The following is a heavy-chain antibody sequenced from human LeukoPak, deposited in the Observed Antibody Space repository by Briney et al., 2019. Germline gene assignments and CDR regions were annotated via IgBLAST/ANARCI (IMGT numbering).Heavy chain of an antibody. Sequence: GGSLRLSCAASGFTFSNYGMSWVRQAPGKGLEWVSAISGSGGSTYYADPVKGRFTISRDNSKNTLYLQMNSLRAEDTAVYYCASFYDILPLFDPWGQGTLVTVSS. CDR2: ISGSGGST. V-gene: IGHV3-23*01. D-gene: IGHD3-9*01. CDR1: GFTFSNYG. J-gene: IGHJ5*02. CDR3: ASFYDILPLFDP.